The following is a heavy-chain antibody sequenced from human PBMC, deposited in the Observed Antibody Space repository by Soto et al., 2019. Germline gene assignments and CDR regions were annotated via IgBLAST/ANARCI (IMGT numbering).Heavy chain of an antibody. D-gene: IGHD3-3*02. J-gene: IGHJ5*02. V-gene: IGHV4-30-2*01. CDR3: ASPKIAFYNWFDP. CDR2: IYHSGST. CDR1: GGPISSGGYS. Sequence: SETLSLTCAVSGGPISSGGYSWSWIRQPPGKGLEWIGYIYHSGSTYYNPSLKSRVTISVDTSKNQFSLKLSSVTAADTAVYYCASPKIAFYNWFDPWGQGTLVNVSS.